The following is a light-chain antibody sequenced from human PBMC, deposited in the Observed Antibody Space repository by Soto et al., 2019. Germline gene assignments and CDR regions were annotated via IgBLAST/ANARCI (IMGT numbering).Light chain of an antibody. J-gene: IGKJ5*01. Sequence: EIVLTQSPGTLSLSPVERATLSFSASQSVSSSSLAWYQPRPGQAPRLLIYGTSSRATGIPDRFSGSGSGTDFTLTIRRLEPEDFAVYFCQRYGSSPLITCGQGTRREIK. CDR2: GTS. CDR1: QSVSSSS. CDR3: QRYGSSPLIT. V-gene: IGKV3-20*01.